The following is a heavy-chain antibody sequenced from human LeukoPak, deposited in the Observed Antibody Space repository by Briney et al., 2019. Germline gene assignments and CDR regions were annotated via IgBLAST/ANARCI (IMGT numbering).Heavy chain of an antibody. Sequence: PGGSLRLSCAASGFPFKNYGMHWVRQAPGKGLEWVAFMRYDGSTEYYADSVKGRFTISRDNSKNTLFLQLNSLSAGDTAVYYCAKTRGGGTYSIDYWGQGTLVSVSS. CDR2: MRYDGSTE. CDR1: GFPFKNYG. CDR3: AKTRGGGTYSIDY. V-gene: IGHV3-30*02. J-gene: IGHJ4*02. D-gene: IGHD2-15*01.